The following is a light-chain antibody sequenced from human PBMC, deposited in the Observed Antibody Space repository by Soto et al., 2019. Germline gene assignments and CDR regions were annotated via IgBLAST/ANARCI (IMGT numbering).Light chain of an antibody. Sequence: QSVLTQPASVSGSPGQSITISCSGTSSDVGGYNLVSWYQQHPGKAPKLLIYEVSQRPSGVSSRFSGSKSGNTATLTISGVQPEDEADYHCCSYATRSFVFGTGTKVTVL. CDR2: EVS. J-gene: IGLJ1*01. CDR3: CSYATRSFV. V-gene: IGLV2-23*02. CDR1: SSDVGGYNL.